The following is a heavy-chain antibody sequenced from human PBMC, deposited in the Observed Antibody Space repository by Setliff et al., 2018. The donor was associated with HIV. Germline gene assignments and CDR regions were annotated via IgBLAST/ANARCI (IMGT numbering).Heavy chain of an antibody. Sequence: SETLSLTCNVSGASISSGGYYWTWIRQHPGRGLEWIGYIYYSGSTYYNPSLKSRLTISGDTSQNQFSLELSSVTAADTAVYYCARTYYYASGSYYSQGYYFDYWGQGTLVTVSS. V-gene: IGHV4-31*03. CDR3: ARTYYYASGSYYSQGYYFDY. CDR2: IYYSGST. J-gene: IGHJ4*02. D-gene: IGHD3-10*01. CDR1: GASISSGGYY.